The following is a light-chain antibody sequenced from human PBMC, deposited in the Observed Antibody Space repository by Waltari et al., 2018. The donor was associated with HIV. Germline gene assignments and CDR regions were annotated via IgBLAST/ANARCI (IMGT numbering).Light chain of an antibody. Sequence: QSVLTQPPSVSEAPRQRVTISCSGSSSNIGNNAVNWYQQLPGKAPKLLIYFDDLLPSGVFVRFSGSNSGTSASLAISGLQSEDEADYYCAAWDDSLNGWVFGGGTKLPVL. CDR1: SSNIGNNA. V-gene: IGLV1-36*01. J-gene: IGLJ3*02. CDR2: FDD. CDR3: AAWDDSLNGWV.